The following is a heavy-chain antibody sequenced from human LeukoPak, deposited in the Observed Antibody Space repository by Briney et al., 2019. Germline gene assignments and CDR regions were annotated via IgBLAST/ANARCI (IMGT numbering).Heavy chain of an antibody. D-gene: IGHD3-22*01. CDR2: FDPEDGET. Sequence: GASVKVSCKASGYTFTSYYMHWVRQAPGKGLEWMGGFDPEDGETIYAQKFQGRVTMTEDTSTDTAYMELSSLRSEDTAVYYCATASYYDSSGYYPRFDYWGQGTLVTVSS. CDR3: ATASYYDSSGYYPRFDY. CDR1: GYTFTSYY. J-gene: IGHJ4*02. V-gene: IGHV1-24*01.